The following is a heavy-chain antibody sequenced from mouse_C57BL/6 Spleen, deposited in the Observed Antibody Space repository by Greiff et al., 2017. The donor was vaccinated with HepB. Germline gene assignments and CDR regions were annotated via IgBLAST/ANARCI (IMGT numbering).Heavy chain of an antibody. J-gene: IGHJ3*01. CDR3: AGGYSNYDGPFAY. CDR2: ISSGSSTI. V-gene: IGHV5-17*01. Sequence: DVKLVESGGGLVKPGGSLKLSCAASGFTFSDYGMHWVRQAPEKGLEWVAYISSGSSTIYYADTVKGRFTISRDNAKNTLFLQMTSLRSEDTAMYYCAGGYSNYDGPFAYWGQGTLVTVSA. CDR1: GFTFSDYG. D-gene: IGHD2-5*01.